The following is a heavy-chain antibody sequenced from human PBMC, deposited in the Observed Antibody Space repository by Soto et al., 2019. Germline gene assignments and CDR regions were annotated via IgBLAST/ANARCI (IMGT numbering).Heavy chain of an antibody. CDR1: GGCINNYY. V-gene: IGHV4-59*01. J-gene: IGHJ4*02. CDR3: ASGVDRQWADY. D-gene: IGHD6-19*01. Sequence: PSETLSLTCTVSGGCINNYYWSWIRQPPGKGLEWIGYMYHRGSTDYNPSLKSRVTISVDTSKNQFALKLSSVTAADTAVYYCASGVDRQWADYWGQGALVTVSS. CDR2: MYHRGST.